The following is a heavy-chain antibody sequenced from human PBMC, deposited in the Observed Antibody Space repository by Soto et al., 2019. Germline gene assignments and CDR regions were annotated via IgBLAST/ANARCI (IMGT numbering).Heavy chain of an antibody. CDR1: GGSISSVYYC. Sequence: QVQLQESGPGLVKPSQTLSLTCTVSGGSISSVYYCWSWMRQSPDRGLEGIGHIYNGGSTYNNPSLRSRVTISVDTSKNQFSLQLSSVSAADTAVYYCARGPSGDQVDYWGQGILVTVSS. CDR2: IYNGGST. J-gene: IGHJ4*02. CDR3: ARGPSGDQVDY. V-gene: IGHV4-30-4*01. D-gene: IGHD7-27*01.